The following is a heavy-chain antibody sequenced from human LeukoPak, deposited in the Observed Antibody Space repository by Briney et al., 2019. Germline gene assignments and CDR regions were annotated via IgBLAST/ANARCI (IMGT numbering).Heavy chain of an antibody. CDR1: GFTFSNAW. CDR2: IKSKTDGGTT. J-gene: IGHJ4*02. V-gene: IGHV3-15*01. D-gene: IGHD2-2*01. CDR3: TTDVYCSSTSCYWY. Sequence: PGGSLRLSCAASGFTFSNAWMSWVRQAPGKGLEWVGRIKSKTDGGTTDYAAPVKGRFTISRDDSKNTLYLQMSSLKTEDTAVYYCTTDVYCSSTSCYWYWGQGTLVTVSS.